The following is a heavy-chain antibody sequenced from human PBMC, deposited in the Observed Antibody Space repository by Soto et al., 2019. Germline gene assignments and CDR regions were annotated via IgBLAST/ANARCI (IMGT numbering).Heavy chain of an antibody. J-gene: IGHJ5*02. Sequence: GGSLRLSCAASGFTFNSYSMNWVRQAPGKGLEWVSSISSSSSYIYYADSVKGRFTISRDNAKNSLYLQMNSLRAEDTAVYYCARDYPRIQLWPPNWFDPWGQGTLVTVSS. CDR1: GFTFNSYS. CDR2: ISSSSSYI. D-gene: IGHD5-18*01. V-gene: IGHV3-21*01. CDR3: ARDYPRIQLWPPNWFDP.